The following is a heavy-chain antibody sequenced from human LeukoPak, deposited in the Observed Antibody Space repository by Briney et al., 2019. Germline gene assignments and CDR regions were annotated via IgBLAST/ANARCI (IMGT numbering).Heavy chain of an antibody. D-gene: IGHD3-22*01. J-gene: IGHJ1*01. V-gene: IGHV3-30-3*01. CDR3: ARDLRYDSSGYYWSLGVYFQH. CDR2: ISYDGSNK. Sequence: GGSLRLSCAASGFTFSSYAMPWVRQAPGKGLEWVAVISYDGSNKYFADSVKGRFTISRDNSKNTLYLQMNSLRAEDTAVYYCARDLRYDSSGYYWSLGVYFQHWGQGTLVTVSS. CDR1: GFTFSSYA.